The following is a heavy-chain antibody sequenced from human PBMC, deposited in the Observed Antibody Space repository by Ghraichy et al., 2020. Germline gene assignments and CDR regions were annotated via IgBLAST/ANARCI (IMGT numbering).Heavy chain of an antibody. V-gene: IGHV3-21*01. J-gene: IGHJ4*02. CDR2: ISSSSSYI. Sequence: GGSLRLSCAASGFTFSSYSMNWVRQAPGKGLEWVSSISSSSSYIYYADSVKGRFTISRDNAKNSLYLQMNSLRAEDTAVYYCARDRGVVTAKGPLGYWGQGTLVTVSS. CDR3: ARDRGVVTAKGPLGY. CDR1: GFTFSSYS. D-gene: IGHD2-21*02.